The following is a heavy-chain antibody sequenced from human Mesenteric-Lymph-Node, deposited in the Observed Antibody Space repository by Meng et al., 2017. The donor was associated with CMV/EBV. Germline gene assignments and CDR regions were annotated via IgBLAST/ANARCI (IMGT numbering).Heavy chain of an antibody. J-gene: IGHJ3*02. V-gene: IGHV3-9*01. D-gene: IGHD1-26*01. Sequence: SLKISCVASGFTFDDYAMHWVRQAPGKGLEWVAVISWNSKNIAYADSVKGRFTISRDNAKNSLYLQMNSLRAEDTAVYYCARDKSVGATTDAFDIWGQGTMVTVSS. CDR2: ISWNSKNI. CDR1: GFTFDDYA. CDR3: ARDKSVGATTDAFDI.